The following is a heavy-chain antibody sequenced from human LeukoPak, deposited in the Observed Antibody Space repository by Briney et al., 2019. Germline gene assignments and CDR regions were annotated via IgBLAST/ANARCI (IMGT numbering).Heavy chain of an antibody. CDR2: ISLDGSRK. J-gene: IGHJ5*01. CDR1: GLTFTSHG. Sequence: GGSLRLSCAASGLTFTSHGFHWVRQAPGRGLEWSTFISLDGSRKSYADSVKGRFTFSRDDSKNTLYLEMNSLRAEDTATYYCARDRAVSWLDSWGLGTLVTVSS. D-gene: IGHD3-10*01. V-gene: IGHV3-33*05. CDR3: ARDRAVSWLDS.